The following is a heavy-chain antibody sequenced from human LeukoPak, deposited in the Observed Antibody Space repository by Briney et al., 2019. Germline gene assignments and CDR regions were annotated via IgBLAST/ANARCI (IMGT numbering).Heavy chain of an antibody. CDR3: ASSSNYYGSGSQSVYYYYMDV. D-gene: IGHD3-10*01. J-gene: IGHJ6*03. CDR1: GYTFTGYY. Sequence: ASVKVSCKASGYTFTGYYMHWVRQAPGQGLEWMGWINPNIVGTNYAQKFQGRVTMTRDTSISTDYMELSRLRSDATAVYYCASSSNYYGSGSQSVYYYYMDVWGKGTTVTVSS. V-gene: IGHV1-2*02. CDR2: INPNIVGT.